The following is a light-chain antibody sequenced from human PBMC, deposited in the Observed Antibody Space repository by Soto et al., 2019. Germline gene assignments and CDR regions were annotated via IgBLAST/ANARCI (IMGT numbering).Light chain of an antibody. J-gene: IGLJ3*02. CDR2: DVF. CDR3: GAWDDTLNGWV. Sequence: QSALTQPRSVSGSPGHSVTISCFGTSSDIGSYNAVSWYQQHPGKAPKLIIFDVFERPSGVPDRFSGSKSGNSASLTISGLQAEDESDYYCGAWDDTLNGWVFGGGTQLTVL. V-gene: IGLV2-11*01. CDR1: SSDIGSYNA.